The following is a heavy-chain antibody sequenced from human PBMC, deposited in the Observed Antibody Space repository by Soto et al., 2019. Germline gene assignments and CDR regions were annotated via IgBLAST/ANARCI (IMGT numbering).Heavy chain of an antibody. V-gene: IGHV3-21*01. CDR1: GFTFSSYS. CDR2: ISSSSSYI. J-gene: IGHJ4*02. D-gene: IGHD6-13*01. Sequence: GGSLRLSCAASGFTFSSYSMNWVRQAPGKGLEWVSSISSSSSYIYYADSVKGRFTISRDNAKNSLYLQMNSLRAEDTAVYYCAAGVTAAGTGANGYWGQGTLVTVSS. CDR3: AAGVTAAGTGANGY.